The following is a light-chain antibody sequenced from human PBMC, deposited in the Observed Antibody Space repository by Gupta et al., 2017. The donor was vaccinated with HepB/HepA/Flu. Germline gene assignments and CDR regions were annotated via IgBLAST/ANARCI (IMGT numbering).Light chain of an antibody. CDR1: NPNIGNNN. J-gene: IGLJ2*01. Sequence: QSVLTQPPSASGTPGQRVTISCSGSNPNIGNNNVNWYQQLPGTAPKLLIYSNNQRPSGVPDRFSGSKSGTSASLAISGLQSEDEADYYCAAWDDSLNGVIFGGGTKVT. CDR2: SNN. V-gene: IGLV1-44*01. CDR3: AAWDDSLNGVI.